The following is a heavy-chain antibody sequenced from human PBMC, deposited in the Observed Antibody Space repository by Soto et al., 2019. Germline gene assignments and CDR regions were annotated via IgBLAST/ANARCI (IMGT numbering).Heavy chain of an antibody. J-gene: IGHJ6*02. CDR1: GFTFSSYW. CDR3: ARDVRHDFWSGFLAKSGYGMDV. D-gene: IGHD3-3*01. Sequence: GGSLRLFCAASGFTFSSYWMSWVRQAPGKGLEWVANIKQDGSEKYYVDSVKGRFTISRDNAKNSLYLQMNSLRAEDTAVYYCARDVRHDFWSGFLAKSGYGMDVWGQGTTVTVSS. V-gene: IGHV3-7*05. CDR2: IKQDGSEK.